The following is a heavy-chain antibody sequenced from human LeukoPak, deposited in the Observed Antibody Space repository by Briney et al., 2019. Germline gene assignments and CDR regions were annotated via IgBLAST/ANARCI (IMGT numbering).Heavy chain of an antibody. D-gene: IGHD6-13*01. Sequence: GGSLRLSCAAFGFTFSDYYMSWIRQAPGKGLGWVSAISGSGDSTYYADSVKGRFTISRDNSKNTLFLQMNSLRAEDTAVYYCARGVIAAAGFFDFWGQGALVTVSS. CDR2: ISGSGDST. V-gene: IGHV3-23*01. CDR1: GFTFSDYY. CDR3: ARGVIAAAGFFDF. J-gene: IGHJ4*02.